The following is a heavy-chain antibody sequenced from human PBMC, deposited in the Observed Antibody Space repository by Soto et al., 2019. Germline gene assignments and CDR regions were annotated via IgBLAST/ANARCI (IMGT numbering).Heavy chain of an antibody. V-gene: IGHV4-4*07. CDR1: GDSISSYY. Sequence: SETLSLTCTVSGDSISSYYCSWSRQPAGKGMEWIGRIHTTENTNYNPSLRSRVTMSVDTSNNQFSLKLTSLTAADTAVYYCARALSSAAGLYFDYWGQGTLVTVSS. D-gene: IGHD6-13*01. CDR2: IHTTENT. CDR3: ARALSSAAGLYFDY. J-gene: IGHJ4*02.